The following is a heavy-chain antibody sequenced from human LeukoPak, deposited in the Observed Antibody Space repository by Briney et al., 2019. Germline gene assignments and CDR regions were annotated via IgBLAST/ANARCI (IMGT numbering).Heavy chain of an antibody. J-gene: IGHJ4*02. CDR2: INHGGST. V-gene: IGHV4-34*01. CDR1: GGSLSGYY. CDR3: AREGRMSMGIEY. Sequence: ETLSLTCAGYGGSLSGYYWSWIRQSPGKGLEWIGEINHGGSTNYNPSLKSRVTMSVDTSKNHFSLKLSSVSAADTAVYFCAREGRMSMGIEYWGQGTLVTVSS. D-gene: IGHD4/OR15-4a*01.